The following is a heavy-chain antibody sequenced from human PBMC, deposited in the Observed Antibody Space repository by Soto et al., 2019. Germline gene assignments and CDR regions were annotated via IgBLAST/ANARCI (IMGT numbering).Heavy chain of an antibody. D-gene: IGHD3-10*01. CDR2: IIPIFGTA. V-gene: IGHV1-69*05. J-gene: IGHJ4*02. CDR3: AHGGRALWFENDY. Sequence: QVQLVQSGAEVKKPGSSVKVSCKASGGTFSSYAISWVRQAPGQGLEWMGGIIPIFGTANYAQKFQGRVTXTXDXXTSTAYMALSSLRAGDTAVYYGAHGGRALWFENDYWGQGTLVTVSS. CDR1: GGTFSSYA.